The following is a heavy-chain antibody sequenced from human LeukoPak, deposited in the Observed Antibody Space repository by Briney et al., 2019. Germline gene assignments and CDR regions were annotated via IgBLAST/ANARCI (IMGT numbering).Heavy chain of an antibody. CDR3: AKDWGYCSGGSCYPYDY. J-gene: IGHJ4*02. CDR2: ISGSGGST. CDR1: GLTFSSYA. V-gene: IGHV3-23*01. D-gene: IGHD2-15*01. Sequence: GGSLRLSCAASGLTFSSYAMSWVRQAPGKGLEWVSAISGSGGSTYYADSVKGRFTISRDNSKNTLYLQMNSLRAEDTAVYYCAKDWGYCSGGSCYPYDYWGQGTLVTVSS.